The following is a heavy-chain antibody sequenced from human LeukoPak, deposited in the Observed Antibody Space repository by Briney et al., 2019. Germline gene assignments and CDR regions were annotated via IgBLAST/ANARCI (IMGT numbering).Heavy chain of an antibody. V-gene: IGHV3-48*01. CDR2: ISSSSSTI. J-gene: IGHJ4*02. CDR3: ARDSERGYFGY. D-gene: IGHD1-1*01. Sequence: PGGSLRLSCAASGFTFSSYSMNWVRQAPGKGLEWVSYISSSSSTIYYADSVKGRFTISRDNAKNSLYLQMNSLRAEDTAVYYCARDSERGYFGYWGQGTLVTVSS. CDR1: GFTFSSYS.